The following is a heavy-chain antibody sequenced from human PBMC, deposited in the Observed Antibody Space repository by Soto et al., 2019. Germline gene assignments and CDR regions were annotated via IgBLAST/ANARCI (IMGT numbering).Heavy chain of an antibody. J-gene: IGHJ4*02. CDR3: ASSGIAVDGYDY. CDR1: GGSFSGYY. D-gene: IGHD6-19*01. CDR2: INHSGST. Sequence: PSETLSLTCAVYGGSFSGYYWSWIRQPPGKGLEWIGEINHSGSTNYNPSLKSRVTISVDTSKNQFSLKLSSVTAADTAVYYCASSGIAVDGYDYWGQGTLVTVSS. V-gene: IGHV4-34*01.